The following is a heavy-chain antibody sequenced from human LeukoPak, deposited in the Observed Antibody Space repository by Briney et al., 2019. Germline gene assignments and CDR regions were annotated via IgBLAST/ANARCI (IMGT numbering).Heavy chain of an antibody. Sequence: SHTLSLTCALSGDSVSSNSASWNWFRQSPSRGLEWLGRTYFTSRLTNDYAESVKSRITISPDTSKNQVSLHLGSVTPEDTAVYYCTRLQYSGYEGYFDYWGQGTLVTVAS. CDR1: GDSVSSNSAS. J-gene: IGHJ4*02. D-gene: IGHD5-12*01. V-gene: IGHV6-1*01. CDR2: TYFTSRLTN. CDR3: TRLQYSGYEGYFDY.